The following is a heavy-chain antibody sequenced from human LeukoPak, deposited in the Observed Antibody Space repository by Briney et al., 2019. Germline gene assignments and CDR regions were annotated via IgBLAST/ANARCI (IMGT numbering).Heavy chain of an antibody. CDR1: GASIIDGDYY. V-gene: IGHV4-30-4*01. Sequence: SETLSLTCTVSGASIIDGDYYWSWIRQPPGKGLEWIGYIYHNGNTNYNPSLKSRITISVDTSKNQLSLRLSSVTAADTAVYYCARDPFLGIAVVPEADDYWGQGTLVTVSS. J-gene: IGHJ4*02. D-gene: IGHD2-2*01. CDR2: IYHNGNT. CDR3: ARDPFLGIAVVPEADDY.